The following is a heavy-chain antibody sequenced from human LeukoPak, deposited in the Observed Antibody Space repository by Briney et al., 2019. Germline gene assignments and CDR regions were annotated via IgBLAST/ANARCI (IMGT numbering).Heavy chain of an antibody. CDR2: IYPGDSDT. D-gene: IGHD6-6*01. Sequence: ESLKISCKGSGYSFTSYWIGWVRQMPGKGLEWMGIIYPGDSDTRYSPSFQGQVTISADKSISTAYLQWSSLKASDTAMYYCARQLGTEYISPVGWFDPWGQGTLVTVSS. V-gene: IGHV5-51*01. CDR3: ARQLGTEYISPVGWFDP. CDR1: GYSFTSYW. J-gene: IGHJ5*02.